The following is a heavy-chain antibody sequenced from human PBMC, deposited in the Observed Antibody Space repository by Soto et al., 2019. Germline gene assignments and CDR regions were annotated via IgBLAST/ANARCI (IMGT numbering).Heavy chain of an antibody. CDR2: IIPIFGTA. Sequence: SVKVSCKASGGTFSSYAISWVRQAPGQGLEWMGGIIPIFGTANYAQKFQGRVTITADESTSTAYMELSSLRSGDTAVYYCASPSAEYSSYYYYYGMDVWGQGTTVTVSS. CDR1: GGTFSSYA. J-gene: IGHJ6*02. V-gene: IGHV1-69*13. D-gene: IGHD6-6*01. CDR3: ASPSAEYSSYYYYYGMDV.